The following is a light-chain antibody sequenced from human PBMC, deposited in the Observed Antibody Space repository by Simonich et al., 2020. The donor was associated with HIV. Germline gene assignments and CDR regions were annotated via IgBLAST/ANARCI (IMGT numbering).Light chain of an antibody. V-gene: IGLV2-23*02. CDR1: SSDVGGYNY. J-gene: IGLJ2*01. Sequence: QSALTQPASVSGSPGQSITISCTGTSSDVGGYNYVSWYQPHPGKAPKRMIYDVSKPPSGVSNRFSGSKSGNTASLTISGLQAEDEADYYCCSYAGSSTFVVFGGGTKLTVL. CDR2: DVS. CDR3: CSYAGSSTFVV.